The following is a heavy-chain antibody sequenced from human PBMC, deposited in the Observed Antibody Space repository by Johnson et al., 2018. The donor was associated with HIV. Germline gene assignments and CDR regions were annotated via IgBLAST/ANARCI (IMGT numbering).Heavy chain of an antibody. CDR1: GFSSDDYA. CDR2: ISWNSGSI. CDR3: VRGGYCYDQAGAFDI. Sequence: VQLVESGGGLVQPGRSLRLSCAAPGFSSDDYAMHWVRQVAGKGLEWVSGISWNSGSIGYADSLKGRFTISRDNAKNSLYLQMNSLGAEDTAVYYCVRGGYCYDQAGAFDIWGQGTMVTVSS. D-gene: IGHD3-22*01. V-gene: IGHV3-9*02. J-gene: IGHJ3*02.